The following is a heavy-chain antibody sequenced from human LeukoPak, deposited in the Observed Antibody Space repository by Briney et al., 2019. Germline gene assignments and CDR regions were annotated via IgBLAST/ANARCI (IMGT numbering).Heavy chain of an antibody. CDR1: GFTFSNYG. CDR3: ARLQPLVIPAAKLGFDY. Sequence: GGSLRLSCAASGFTFSNYGMGWVRQTPGKGLEWLSSVSGSGANTYYADSVKGRFTISRDNSRDRIYLQRNSLTTDDTAVYYCARLQPLVIPAAKLGFDYWGQGTLVTVSS. V-gene: IGHV3-23*01. CDR2: VSGSGANT. J-gene: IGHJ4*02. D-gene: IGHD2-2*01.